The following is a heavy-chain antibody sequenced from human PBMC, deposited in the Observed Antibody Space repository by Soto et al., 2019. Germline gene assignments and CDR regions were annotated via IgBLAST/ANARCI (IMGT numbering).Heavy chain of an antibody. D-gene: IGHD4-4*01. Sequence: EVQLVESGGGLVQPGGSLRLSCAASGFTVSSNYMSWVRQAPGKGLEWVSVIYSGGSTYYADSVKGRFTISRDNSKNTLYLQMNSLRAEDTAVYYCARAKIDYSNYVLIPQAFDIWGQGTMVTVSS. V-gene: IGHV3-66*01. CDR3: ARAKIDYSNYVLIPQAFDI. CDR1: GFTVSSNY. CDR2: IYSGGST. J-gene: IGHJ3*02.